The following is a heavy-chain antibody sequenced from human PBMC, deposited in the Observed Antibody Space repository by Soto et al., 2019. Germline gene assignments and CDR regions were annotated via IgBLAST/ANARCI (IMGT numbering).Heavy chain of an antibody. CDR1: GGSISNRDYY. V-gene: IGHV4-30-4*01. D-gene: IGHD3-9*01. Sequence: SQTLPLTCTVFGGSISNRDYYWSWIRQPPGKGLEWIGYIYYSGSTYYNPSLKSRVTISVDTSKNQFSLKLSSVTAADTAVYYCARGGGYFDWLLHYFDYWGQGTLVTVSS. CDR3: ARGGGYFDWLLHYFDY. J-gene: IGHJ4*02. CDR2: IYYSGST.